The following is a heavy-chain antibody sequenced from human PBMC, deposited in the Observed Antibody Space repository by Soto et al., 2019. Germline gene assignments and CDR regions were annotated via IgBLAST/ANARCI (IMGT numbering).Heavy chain of an antibody. CDR1: GGSITTYQ. D-gene: IGHD4-17*01. CDR2: YSGFT. CDR3: ARAYGDYSFFFDY. V-gene: IGHV4-59*01. Sequence: SETLSLTCTVSGGSITTYQWSWIRQPPGKGLEWIGGYSGFTNYNPSLESRATISVDHSKNQFFLTLRSVTAADTAVFYCARAYGDYSFFFDYWGQGALVTVSS. J-gene: IGHJ4*02.